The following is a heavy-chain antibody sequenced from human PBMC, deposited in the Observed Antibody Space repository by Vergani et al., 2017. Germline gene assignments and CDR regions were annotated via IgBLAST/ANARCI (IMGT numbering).Heavy chain of an antibody. D-gene: IGHD3-3*01. CDR1: GFTFSSYE. CDR2: ISSSGSTI. V-gene: IGHV3-48*03. CDR3: ASAHNYDFWSGYSTGAFDI. Sequence: EVQLVESGGGLVQPGGSLRLSCAASGFTFSSYEMNWVRQAPGKGLEWVSYISSSGSTIYYADSVKGRFTISRDNAKNSLYLQMNSLRAEDTAVYYCASAHNYDFWSGYSTGAFDIWGQGTMVTVAS. J-gene: IGHJ3*02.